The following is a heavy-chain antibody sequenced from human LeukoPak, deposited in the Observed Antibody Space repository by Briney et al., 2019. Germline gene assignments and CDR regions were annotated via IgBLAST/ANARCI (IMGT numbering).Heavy chain of an antibody. J-gene: IGHJ4*02. CDR3: AREGSGYDLNY. D-gene: IGHD5-12*01. Sequence: KPSETLSLTCTVSGGSIGSSSYYWGWIRQPPGKGLEWIGSIYYSGSTYYNPSLKSRVTISVDTSKNQFSLKLSSVTAADTAVYYCAREGSGYDLNYWGQGTLVTVSS. CDR1: GGSIGSSSYY. CDR2: IYYSGST. V-gene: IGHV4-39*07.